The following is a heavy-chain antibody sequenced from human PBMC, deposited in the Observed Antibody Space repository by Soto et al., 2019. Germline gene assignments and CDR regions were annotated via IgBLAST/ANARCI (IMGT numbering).Heavy chain of an antibody. Sequence: AGVKGSCKASGYTFTSYGISWVRQAPGQGLEWMGWISAYNGNTNYAQKLQGRVTMTTDTSTSTAYMELRSLRSAATAVYYCARAPRSSWYAPWGQGTLVTVSS. V-gene: IGHV1-18*01. CDR2: ISAYNGNT. D-gene: IGHD6-13*01. J-gene: IGHJ5*02. CDR1: GYTFTSYG. CDR3: ARAPRSSWYAP.